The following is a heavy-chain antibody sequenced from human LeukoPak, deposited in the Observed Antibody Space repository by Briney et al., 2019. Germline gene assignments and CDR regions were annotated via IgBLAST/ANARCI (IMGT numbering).Heavy chain of an antibody. D-gene: IGHD2-2*01. CDR2: IIPILGIA. J-gene: IGHJ4*02. Sequence: SVKVSCKASGGTFSSYTISWVRQAPGQGLEWMGRIIPILGIANYAQKFQGRVTITADKSTSTAYMELSSLRSEDTAVYYCASNEKRTYCSSTSCSYFDYWGQGTLVTVSP. CDR1: GGTFSSYT. V-gene: IGHV1-69*02. CDR3: ASNEKRTYCSSTSCSYFDY.